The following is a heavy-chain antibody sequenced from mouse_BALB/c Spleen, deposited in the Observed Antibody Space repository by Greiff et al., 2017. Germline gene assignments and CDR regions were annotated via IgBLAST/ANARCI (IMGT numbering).Heavy chain of an antibody. CDR1: GYTFTSYW. V-gene: IGHV1-69*02. D-gene: IGHD2-14*01. J-gene: IGHJ3*01. Sequence: VQLQQPGAELVKPGASVKLSCKASGYTFTSYWMHWVKQRPGQGLEWIGEIDPSDSYTNYNQKFKGKATLTVDKSSSTAYMQLSSLTSEDSAVYYCARDYRYDRFAYWGQGTLVTVSA. CDR3: ARDYRYDRFAY. CDR2: IDPSDSYT.